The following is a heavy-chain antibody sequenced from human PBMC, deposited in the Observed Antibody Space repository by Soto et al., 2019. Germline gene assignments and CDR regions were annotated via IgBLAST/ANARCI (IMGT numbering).Heavy chain of an antibody. D-gene: IGHD6-13*01. CDR1: GFSLRTNGVG. V-gene: IGHV2-5*01. J-gene: IGHJ4*02. CDR3: VRDGVAAAGTGFDY. CDR2: IFWNDDK. Sequence: QITLKESGPTLVKPTQTLTLTCTFSGFSLRTNGVGVGWIRQPPGKALEWLALIFWNDDKHYSPSLKSRINTAKDTTKNQVVLTMNNVDPVDTATYYCVRDGVAAAGTGFDYWGQGTQVTVSS.